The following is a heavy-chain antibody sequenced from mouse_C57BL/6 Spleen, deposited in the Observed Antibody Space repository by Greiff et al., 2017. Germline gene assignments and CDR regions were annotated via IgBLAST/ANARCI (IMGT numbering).Heavy chain of an antibody. Sequence: QVQLKESGAELVKPGASVKISCKASGYAFSSYWMNWVKQRPGKGLEWIGQIYPGDGDTNYNGKFKGKATLTADKSSSTAYMQLSSLTSEDSAVYFCARGPFITTVPYFDYGGQGTTLTVSS. J-gene: IGHJ2*01. CDR1: GYAFSSYW. CDR2: IYPGDGDT. CDR3: ARGPFITTVPYFDY. V-gene: IGHV1-80*01. D-gene: IGHD1-1*01.